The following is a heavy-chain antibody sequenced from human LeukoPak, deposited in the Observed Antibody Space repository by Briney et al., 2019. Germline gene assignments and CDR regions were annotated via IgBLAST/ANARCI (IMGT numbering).Heavy chain of an antibody. CDR1: GXTYSRYW. CDR3: ASQADSAYGDYN. D-gene: IGHD4-17*01. J-gene: IGHJ4*02. CDR2: IKGDESYT. Sequence: PGGSLRLSCAASGXTYSRYWVHWVRQVPGKGLVWVARIKGDESYTFYADSVKGRFTISRDNAKNTLYLQMNSLRAEDTAVYYCASQADSAYGDYNWGQGTLVTVSS. V-gene: IGHV3-74*01.